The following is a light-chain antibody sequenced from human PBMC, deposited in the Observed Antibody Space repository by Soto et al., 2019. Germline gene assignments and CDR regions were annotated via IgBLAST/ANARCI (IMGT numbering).Light chain of an antibody. CDR2: EVS. Sequence: QSALTQPASVSGSPGQSITISCTGTSSDVGTYNYVSWYQQHPGKAPKLMIYEVSNRPSGISNRFSGSKSGNTASLTISGLQAEDEADYYCNSYTTRSTVVFGGGTQLTVL. J-gene: IGLJ2*01. CDR1: SSDVGTYNY. CDR3: NSYTTRSTVV. V-gene: IGLV2-14*01.